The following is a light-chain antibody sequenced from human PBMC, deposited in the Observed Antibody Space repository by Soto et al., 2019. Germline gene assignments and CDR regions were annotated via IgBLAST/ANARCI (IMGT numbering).Light chain of an antibody. V-gene: IGKV3-11*01. CDR1: QSFSGH. CDR3: HQYNNWPQT. Sequence: EIVLTQSPDTMSLSPGESSTLSCRASQSFSGHLAWYQQKPGQAPRLLIYDASKRATGIPARFSGSGFGTDYTLTISSLEPEDFAVYYCHQYNNWPQTFGKGTKVDIK. J-gene: IGKJ1*01. CDR2: DAS.